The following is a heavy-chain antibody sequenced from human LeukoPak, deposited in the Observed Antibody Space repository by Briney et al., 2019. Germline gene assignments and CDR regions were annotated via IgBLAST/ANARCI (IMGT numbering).Heavy chain of an antibody. J-gene: IGHJ1*01. Sequence: ASVKVSCKASGYTFTGYCMHWVRQAPGQGLEWMGWINPNSGGPNYAQKFQGRVTMTRDTSISTAYMELSRLRSDDTAVYYCARSYYDSSGYPKYFQHWGQGTLVTVSS. CDR2: INPNSGGP. D-gene: IGHD3-22*01. V-gene: IGHV1-2*02. CDR1: GYTFTGYC. CDR3: ARSYYDSSGYPKYFQH.